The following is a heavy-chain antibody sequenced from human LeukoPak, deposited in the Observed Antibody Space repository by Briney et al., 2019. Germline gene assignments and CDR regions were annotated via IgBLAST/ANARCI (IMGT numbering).Heavy chain of an antibody. CDR1: GFTFSSYS. J-gene: IGHJ4*02. CDR3: AREPTSPRGYSGYGLDY. V-gene: IGHV3-21*01. D-gene: IGHD5-12*01. Sequence: GGSLRLSCAASGFTFSSYSMNWVRQAPGKGLEWVSSISSSSSYMYYADSVKGRFTISRDNAKNSLYLQMNSLRAEDTAVYYCAREPTSPRGYSGYGLDYWGQGTLVTVSS. CDR2: ISSSSSYM.